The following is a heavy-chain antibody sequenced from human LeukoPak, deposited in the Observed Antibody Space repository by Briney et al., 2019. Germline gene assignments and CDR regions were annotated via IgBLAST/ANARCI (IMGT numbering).Heavy chain of an antibody. D-gene: IGHD1-26*01. CDR2: VSSSGGST. CDR1: GFTFTTYA. Sequence: GGSLRLSCAASGFTFTTYAMSWVRQTPGKGLEWVSAVSSSGGSTYYADSVKGRFTISRDNSKNTLYLQMNSLRAEDTAVYYCAKWEPQRDDAFDIWGQGTMVTVSS. J-gene: IGHJ3*02. V-gene: IGHV3-23*01. CDR3: AKWEPQRDDAFDI.